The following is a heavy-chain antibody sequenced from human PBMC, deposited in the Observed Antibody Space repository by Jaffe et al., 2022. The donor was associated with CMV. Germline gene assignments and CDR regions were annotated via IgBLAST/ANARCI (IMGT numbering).Heavy chain of an antibody. V-gene: IGHV3-74*01. CDR1: GFTFSDYW. D-gene: IGHD3-22*01. Sequence: EVQLVESGGGLVQSGGSLRLSCGASGFTFSDYWMHWVRQGPGKGLVWVSRISPDGTTTTYADYVKGRFTISRDNAQRTVYLQMNSLRAEDTAVYYCARGGFYDSKIIPRGFDSWGQGTLVTVSS. J-gene: IGHJ4*02. CDR2: ISPDGTTT. CDR3: ARGGFYDSKIIPRGFDS.